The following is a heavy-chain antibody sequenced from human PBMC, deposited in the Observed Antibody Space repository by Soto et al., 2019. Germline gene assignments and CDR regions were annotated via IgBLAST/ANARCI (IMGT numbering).Heavy chain of an antibody. D-gene: IGHD4-17*01. Sequence: EVQLVESGGGLVKPGGSLRLSCAASGFTFSSYSMNWVRQAPGKGLEWVSSISSSSSYIYYADSVKGRFTISRDNAKNSLYLQMNSLIAEDTAVYYCARAPLGTTAIFDPWGQGTLVTVSS. V-gene: IGHV3-21*01. J-gene: IGHJ5*02. CDR1: GFTFSSYS. CDR3: ARAPLGTTAIFDP. CDR2: ISSSSSYI.